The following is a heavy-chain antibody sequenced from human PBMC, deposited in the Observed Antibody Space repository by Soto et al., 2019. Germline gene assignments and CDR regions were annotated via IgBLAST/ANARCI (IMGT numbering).Heavy chain of an antibody. CDR1: GGTFSTYI. CDR3: ARDRITTRGDAFDL. Sequence: QVQLVQSGAEVRKPGSSVKVSCKAPGGTFSTYIISWVRQAPGQGLEWMGRIIPIPHITNYAQKFQGRVTVTADRSTSTAYMELTSLKSEDTAVYYCARDRITTRGDAFDLWGQGTMVTVSS. J-gene: IGHJ3*01. V-gene: IGHV1-69*08. D-gene: IGHD3-3*01. CDR2: IIPIPHIT.